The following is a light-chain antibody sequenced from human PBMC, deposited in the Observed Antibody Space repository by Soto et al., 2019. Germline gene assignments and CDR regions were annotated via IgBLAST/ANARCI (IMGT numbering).Light chain of an antibody. J-gene: IGKJ1*01. V-gene: IGKV3-20*01. CDR3: QQYSNSPQT. Sequence: EIVLTQSPGTLSLSQGERATLSCRASQSVSSSYLAWYQQKLGQAPRLLIYGASSRATGIPDRFSGSGSGTDFTLTISRLEPEDFAVYFCQQYSNSPQTFGQGTKVDI. CDR2: GAS. CDR1: QSVSSSY.